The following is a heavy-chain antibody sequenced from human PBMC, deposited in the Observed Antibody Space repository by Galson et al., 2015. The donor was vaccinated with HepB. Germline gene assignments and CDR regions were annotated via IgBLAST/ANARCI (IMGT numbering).Heavy chain of an antibody. J-gene: IGHJ4*02. CDR2: TYYRSMWYT. CDR1: GDSVSNNNAA. Sequence: CAISGDSVSNNNAAWNWIRQSPSRGLEWLGRTYYRSMWYTDYAPSVKSRITVNPYTSTNQFSLEVTSVTPDDTAVYFCAREEASTYCFDNWGQGTLVTVSS. CDR3: AREEASTYCFDN. D-gene: IGHD2-2*01. V-gene: IGHV6-1*01.